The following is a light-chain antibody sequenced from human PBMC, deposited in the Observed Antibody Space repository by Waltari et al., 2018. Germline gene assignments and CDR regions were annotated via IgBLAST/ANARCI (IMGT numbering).Light chain of an antibody. CDR3: SAHRRDFTVV. CDR1: GNDIGRYDY. V-gene: IGLV2-14*01. CDR2: EVT. J-gene: IGLJ2*01. Sequence: HSALTQPASVSGSPGQSITISCTGTGNDIGRYDYVSWYQQQPGEAPKLVIHEVTKRPSGIPSRFSGSKSANTASLTLSGLQAEDEADYYCSAHRRDFTVVFGGGTRVTVL.